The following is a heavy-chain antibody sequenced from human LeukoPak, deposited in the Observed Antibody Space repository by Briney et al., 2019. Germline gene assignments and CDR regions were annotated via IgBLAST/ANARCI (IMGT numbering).Heavy chain of an antibody. J-gene: IGHJ4*02. D-gene: IGHD5-18*01. CDR2: ISSSGSTI. CDR3: AKDPGYSYGFGY. V-gene: IGHV3-48*03. CDR1: GFTFSSYE. Sequence: GGSLRLSCAASGFTFSSYEMNWVRQAPGKGLEWVSYISSSGSTIYYADSVKGRFTISRDNSKNTLYLQMNSLRAEDTAVYYCAKDPGYSYGFGYWGQGTLVTVSS.